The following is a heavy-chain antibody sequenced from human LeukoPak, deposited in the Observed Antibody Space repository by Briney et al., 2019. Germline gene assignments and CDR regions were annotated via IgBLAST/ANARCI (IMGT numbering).Heavy chain of an antibody. V-gene: IGHV4-39*07. D-gene: IGHD2-2*01. Sequence: SETLSLTCTVSGGSISSSSYYWGWIRQPPGKGLEWIGEINHSGSTNYNPSLKSRVTISVDTSKNQFSLKLSSVTAADTAVYYCARGERKVVPAAKKGRGRNWFDPWGQGTLVTVSS. CDR1: GGSISSSSYY. CDR3: ARGERKVVPAAKKGRGRNWFDP. J-gene: IGHJ5*02. CDR2: INHSGST.